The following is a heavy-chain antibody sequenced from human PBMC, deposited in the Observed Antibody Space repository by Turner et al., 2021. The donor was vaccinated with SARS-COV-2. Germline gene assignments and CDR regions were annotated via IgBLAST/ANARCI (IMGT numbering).Heavy chain of an antibody. CDR2: IYYSGST. V-gene: IGHV4-39*01. Sequence: QLQLQESGPGLVKPSETLSLTCTVSGGSISRSSYYWGWIRQPPGKGLGWNGSIYYSGSTYYKPSLKSRVTISIDTSKNQFSLKLISVTAADTAVYYWARHWEVVAAAYLARFDPWGQGTLVTVSS. J-gene: IGHJ5*02. CDR1: GGSISRSSYY. D-gene: IGHD2-15*01. CDR3: ARHWEVVAAAYLARFDP.